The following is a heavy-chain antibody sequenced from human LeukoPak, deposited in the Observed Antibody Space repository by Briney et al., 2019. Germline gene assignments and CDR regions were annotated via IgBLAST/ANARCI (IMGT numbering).Heavy chain of an antibody. CDR1: GFTFSSYS. V-gene: IGHV3-21*01. Sequence: GGSLRLSCAASGFTFSSYSMNWVRQAPGKGLEWVSSISSSSSYIYYADSVKGRFTTSRDNAKNSLYLQMNSLRAEDTAVYYCARDDRSRVVPAEFDYWGQGTTVTVSS. D-gene: IGHD2-2*01. CDR3: ARDDRSRVVPAEFDY. CDR2: ISSSSSYI. J-gene: IGHJ4*03.